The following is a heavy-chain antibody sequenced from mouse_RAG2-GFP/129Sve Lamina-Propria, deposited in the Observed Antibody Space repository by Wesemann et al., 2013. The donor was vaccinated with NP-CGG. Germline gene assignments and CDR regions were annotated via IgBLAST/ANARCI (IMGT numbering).Heavy chain of an antibody. J-gene: IGHJ3*01. CDR3: ARVGYYGKAWFAY. CDR2: NGGT. V-gene: IGHV1-53*01. Sequence: NGGTNYNEKFKSKATLTVDKSSSTAYMQLSSLTSEDSAVYYCARVGYYGKAWFAYWGQGTLVTVSA. D-gene: IGHD2-1*01.